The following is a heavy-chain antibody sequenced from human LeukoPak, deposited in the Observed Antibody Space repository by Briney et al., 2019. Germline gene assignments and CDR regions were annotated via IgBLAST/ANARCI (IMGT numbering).Heavy chain of an antibody. Sequence: MTSETLSLTCTVSGGSISSSSYYWGWIRQPPGKGLEWIGSIYYSGSTYYNPSLKSRVTTSVDTSKNQFSLKLSSVTAADTAVYYCARVGLDYDAFDIWGQGTMVTVSS. D-gene: IGHD3-16*01. J-gene: IGHJ3*02. CDR3: ARVGLDYDAFDI. V-gene: IGHV4-39*07. CDR2: IYYSGST. CDR1: GGSISSSSYY.